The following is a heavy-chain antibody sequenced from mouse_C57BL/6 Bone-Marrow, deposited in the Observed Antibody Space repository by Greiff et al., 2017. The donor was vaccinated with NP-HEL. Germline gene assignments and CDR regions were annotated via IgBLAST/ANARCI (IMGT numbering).Heavy chain of an antibody. J-gene: IGHJ3*01. CDR3: ASVFAY. Sequence: VKLQQSGAELARPGASVKLSCKASGYTFTSYGISWVKQRTGQGLEWIGEIYPRSGNPYYNEKFKGKATLTAEKSSSTAYMELRSLTSEDSAVYFCASVFAYWGQGTLVTVSA. CDR1: GYTFTSYG. V-gene: IGHV1-81*01. CDR2: IYPRSGNP.